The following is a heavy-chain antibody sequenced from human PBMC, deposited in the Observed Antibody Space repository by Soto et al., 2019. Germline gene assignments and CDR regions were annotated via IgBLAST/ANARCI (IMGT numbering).Heavy chain of an antibody. CDR3: AKSAGDIVVVPAAVPYYYYGMDV. J-gene: IGHJ6*02. CDR2: ISGSGGST. V-gene: IGHV3-23*01. CDR1: GFTFSSYA. Sequence: GGSLRLSCAASGFTFSSYAMSWVRQAPGKGLEWVSAISGSGGSTYYADSVKGRFTISRDNSKNTLYLQMNSLRAEDTAVYYCAKSAGDIVVVPAAVPYYYYGMDVWGQGTTVTVS. D-gene: IGHD2-2*01.